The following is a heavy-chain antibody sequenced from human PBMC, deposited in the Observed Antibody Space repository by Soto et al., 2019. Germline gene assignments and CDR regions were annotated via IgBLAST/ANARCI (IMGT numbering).Heavy chain of an antibody. J-gene: IGHJ1*01. V-gene: IGHV4-39*01. CDR1: GGSISSSSYY. CDR2: IYYSGGT. Sequence: QLQLQESGPGLVKPSETLSLTCTVSGGSISSSSYYWGWIRQPPGKGLEWIGSIYYSGGTYYNPSRETRVTXAXXXSXXPFSLKLSSVTAADTAVYYCARQARDGNNPGHFQHWGQGTLVTVSS. D-gene: IGHD3-10*01. CDR3: ARQARDGNNPGHFQH.